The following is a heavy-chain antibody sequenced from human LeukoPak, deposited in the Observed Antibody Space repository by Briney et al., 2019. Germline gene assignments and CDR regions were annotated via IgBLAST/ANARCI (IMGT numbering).Heavy chain of an antibody. V-gene: IGHV4-39*01. D-gene: IGHD1-1*01. Sequence: SETLSLTCTVSGGSISSSSYYWGWIRQPPGKGLEWIGSIYYSGSTYYNPSLKSRVTISVDTSKNQFSLKLSSVTAADTAVYYCARHHWNRVLRIFDYWGQGTLVTVSS. CDR3: ARHHWNRVLRIFDY. CDR1: GGSISSSSYY. J-gene: IGHJ4*02. CDR2: IYYSGST.